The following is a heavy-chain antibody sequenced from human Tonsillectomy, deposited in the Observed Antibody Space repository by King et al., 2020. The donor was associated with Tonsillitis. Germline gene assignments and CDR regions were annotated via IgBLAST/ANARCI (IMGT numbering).Heavy chain of an antibody. D-gene: IGHD1-26*01. Sequence: VQLVQSGGGLVQPGGSLRLSCAASGFTFSNYPMSWVRQAPGKGLEWVSVIYSGGDSTYYADSVKGRFTISRDNSKNTLYLQMNSLRAEDSAVYYCAKDGGTYYPIYYFDYWGQGTLVTVSS. CDR1: GFTFSNYP. CDR3: AKDGGTYYPIYYFDY. CDR2: IYSGGDST. J-gene: IGHJ4*02. V-gene: IGHV3-23*03.